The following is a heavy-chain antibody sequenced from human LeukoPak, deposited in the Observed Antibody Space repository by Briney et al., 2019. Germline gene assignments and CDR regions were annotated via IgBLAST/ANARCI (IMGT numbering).Heavy chain of an antibody. CDR2: ISPYNGNT. D-gene: IGHD5-12*01. V-gene: IGHV1-18*01. J-gene: IGHJ4*02. CDR3: ARVKRPGFSGYAGFDY. CDR1: GYTFTTYG. Sequence: ASVKVSCKTSGYTFTTYGITWVRQAPGQGLEWMGWISPYNGNTNYAQKFQGRVTMTTDTSTNTAYMELRSQISDDTAVYYCARVKRPGFSGYAGFDYWGQGTPVTVSS.